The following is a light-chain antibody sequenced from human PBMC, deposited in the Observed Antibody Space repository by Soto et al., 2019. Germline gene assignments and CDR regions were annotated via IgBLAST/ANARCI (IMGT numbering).Light chain of an antibody. CDR3: QQGYSNPWT. J-gene: IGKJ1*01. CDR2: AAS. V-gene: IGKV1-39*01. Sequence: DIQMTQSPSSLSAPVGDRVTITCRASQSVNTYLHWYQQKPGKVPKLLIFAASNLQSGVPSRFSGSGSGTNFTLSLNSLQPEDFATYYCQQGYSNPWTFGQGTKVEIK. CDR1: QSVNTY.